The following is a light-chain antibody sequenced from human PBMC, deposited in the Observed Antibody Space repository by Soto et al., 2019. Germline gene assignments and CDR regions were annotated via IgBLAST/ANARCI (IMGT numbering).Light chain of an antibody. CDR2: PAS. J-gene: IGKJ5*01. CDR3: QQYNTYAT. Sequence: IQLTQSPSFLSASVGDRVTITCRSSQGIRSYLAWYQLKPGKAPKLLTFPASTLQGGVPSRFSGSGSGSEFNFTITGLQPDDFATYFCQQYNTYATFGQGTRLEIK. CDR1: QGIRSY. V-gene: IGKV1-9*01.